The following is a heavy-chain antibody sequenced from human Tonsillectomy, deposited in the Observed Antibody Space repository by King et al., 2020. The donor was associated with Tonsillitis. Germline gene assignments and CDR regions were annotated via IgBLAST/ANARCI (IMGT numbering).Heavy chain of an antibody. CDR3: VSGRGWAL. D-gene: IGHD1-26*01. V-gene: IGHV3-30*02. J-gene: IGHJ4*02. CDR2: IRYDGSNK. CDR1: GFTFSSYG. Sequence: QLVQSGGGVVQPGGSLRLSCTASGFTFSSYGMHWVRQAPGKGLEWVAFIRYDGSNKNYTDSVKGRFTVSRDNSKNTLYLQMNSLGAEDTAVYYCVSGRGWALWGQGTLVTVSS.